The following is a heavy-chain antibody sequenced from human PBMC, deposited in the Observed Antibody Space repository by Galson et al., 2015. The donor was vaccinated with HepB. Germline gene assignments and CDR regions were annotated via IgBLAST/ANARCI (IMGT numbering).Heavy chain of an antibody. Sequence: SVKVSCKASRYTFTRHYLHWVRQAPGQGLEWMGVIYPSDGSTTNAQKFQGRVTMTRDTSTSTVYMELRSLSFEDTAVYYCARAFYEIYSSSWPQAYSYYYAMDVWGQGTTVTVSS. V-gene: IGHV1-46*01. CDR3: ARAFYEIYSSSWPQAYSYYYAMDV. CDR2: IYPSDGST. D-gene: IGHD6-13*01. J-gene: IGHJ6*02. CDR1: RYTFTRHY.